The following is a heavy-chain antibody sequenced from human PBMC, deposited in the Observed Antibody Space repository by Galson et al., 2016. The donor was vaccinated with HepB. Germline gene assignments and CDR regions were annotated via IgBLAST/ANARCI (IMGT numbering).Heavy chain of an antibody. CDR3: SAGLWDY. CDR1: GLTFSNAW. CDR2: IKSKSDGGTT. D-gene: IGHD3-10*01. Sequence: SLRLSCAASGLTFSNAWMNWVRQAPGKGLEWVGHIKSKSDGGTTGYAAPVKGRFTISRDDSKDTVFLQMNSLRTEDTAVYYCSAGLWDYWGQGTLVTVSS. J-gene: IGHJ4*02. V-gene: IGHV3-15*07.